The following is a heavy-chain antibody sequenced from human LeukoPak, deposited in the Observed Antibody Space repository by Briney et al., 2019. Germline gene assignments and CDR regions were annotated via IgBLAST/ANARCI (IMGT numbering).Heavy chain of an antibody. CDR3: ARDLQYYYDSSGSNYFDY. CDR1: GYTFAGYY. CDR2: INPKTGGT. J-gene: IGHJ4*02. V-gene: IGHV1-2*06. D-gene: IGHD3-22*01. Sequence: ASVKVSCKASGYTFAGYYMHWVRQAPGQGLEWMGRINPKTGGTNYAQKFQGRVTMTRDTSISTAYMELSRLRSDDTAVYYCARDLQYYYDSSGSNYFDYWGQGALVTVSS.